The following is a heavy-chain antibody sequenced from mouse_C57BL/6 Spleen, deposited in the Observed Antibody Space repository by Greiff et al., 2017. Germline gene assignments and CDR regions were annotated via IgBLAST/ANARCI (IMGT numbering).Heavy chain of an antibody. CDR2: IYPGNGDT. J-gene: IGHJ2*01. D-gene: IGHD2-3*01. V-gene: IGHV1-80*01. CDR3: AREDDGSFGY. CDR1: GYAFSSYW. Sequence: VKLVESGAELVKPGASVKISCKASGYAFSSYWMNWVKQRPGKGLEWIGQIYPGNGDTNYNGKFKGKATLTADKSSSTAYMQLSSLTSEDSAVYFCAREDDGSFGYWGQGTTLTVSS.